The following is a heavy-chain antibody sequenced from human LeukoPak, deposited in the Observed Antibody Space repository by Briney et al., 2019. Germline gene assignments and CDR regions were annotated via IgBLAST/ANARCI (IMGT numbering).Heavy chain of an antibody. Sequence: PSETLSLTCTVSGGSISSYYWSWIRQPPGKGLEWIGYIYYSGSTNYNPSLKSRVTISVDTSKNQFSLKLSSVTAADTAVYYCARESGYDLSFDYWGQGTLVTVSS. CDR3: ARESGYDLSFDY. CDR2: IYYSGST. J-gene: IGHJ4*02. D-gene: IGHD5-12*01. V-gene: IGHV4-59*01. CDR1: GGSISSYY.